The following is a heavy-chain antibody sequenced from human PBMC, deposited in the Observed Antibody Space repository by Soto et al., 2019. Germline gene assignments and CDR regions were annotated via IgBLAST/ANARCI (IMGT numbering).Heavy chain of an antibody. CDR2: IYYSGST. V-gene: IGHV4-61*01. CDR1: GGSVSSGSYY. CDR3: ARGGIGLFYGDPYYFDY. Sequence: SETLSLTCTVSGGSVSSGSYYWSWIRQPPGKGLEWIGYIYYSGSTNYNPSLKSRVTISVDTSKNQFSLKLSSVTAADTAVYYCARGGIGLFYGDPYYFDYWGQGTLVTVSS. J-gene: IGHJ4*02. D-gene: IGHD4-17*01.